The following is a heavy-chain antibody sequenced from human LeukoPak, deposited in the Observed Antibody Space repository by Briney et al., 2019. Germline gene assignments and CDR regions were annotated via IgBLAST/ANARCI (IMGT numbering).Heavy chain of an antibody. J-gene: IGHJ4*02. CDR2: IYFSGST. V-gene: IGHV4-59*01. Sequence: SETLSLTCTVSGGSISSYYWSWIRQPPGKGLEWIGDIYFSGSTNYNPSLKSRVTISADTSKNQFSLNLTSVTAADAAVYYCARTRDSGSSDYWGQGTLVTVSS. D-gene: IGHD3-10*01. CDR1: GGSISSYY. CDR3: ARTRDSGSSDY.